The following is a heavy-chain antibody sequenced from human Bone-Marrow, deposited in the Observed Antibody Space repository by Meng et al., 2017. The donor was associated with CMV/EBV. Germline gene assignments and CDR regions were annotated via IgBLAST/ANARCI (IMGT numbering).Heavy chain of an antibody. D-gene: IGHD3-3*01. CDR3: ARAPPPLNSNFGVVIRSYYYYYGMDV. Sequence: ASVKVSCKASGYTFTSYGISWARQAPGQGLEWMGWISAYNGNTNYAQKLQGRVTMTTDTSTSTAYMELRSLRSDDTAVYYCARAPPPLNSNFGVVIRSYYYYYGMDVWGQGTTVTVSS. V-gene: IGHV1-18*01. J-gene: IGHJ6*01. CDR2: ISAYNGNT. CDR1: GYTFTSYG.